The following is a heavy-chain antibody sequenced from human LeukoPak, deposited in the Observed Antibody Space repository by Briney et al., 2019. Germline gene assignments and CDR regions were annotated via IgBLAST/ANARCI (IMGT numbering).Heavy chain of an antibody. CDR1: GGSMSPYH. J-gene: IGHJ6*02. V-gene: IGHV4-30-2*01. Sequence: PSETLSLTCTVSGGSMSPYHWGWIRQPPGKGLEWIGYIYHSGSTYYNPYLKSRVTISVDRSKNQFSLKLSSVTAADTAVYYCARNYYYYYGMDVWGQGTTVTVSS. CDR3: ARNYYYYYGMDV. CDR2: IYHSGST.